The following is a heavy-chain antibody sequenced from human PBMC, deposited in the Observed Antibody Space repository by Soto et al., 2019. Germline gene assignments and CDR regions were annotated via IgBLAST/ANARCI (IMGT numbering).Heavy chain of an antibody. J-gene: IGHJ4*02. V-gene: IGHV3-23*01. CDR3: ARQDYSTTWYLNY. D-gene: IGHD6-13*01. CDR1: GFTFSAYA. Sequence: GGSLRLSCAASGFTFSAYAMTWVRQAPGKGLEWVSVISGSAGATYYADSVKGRFTISRDNSKNTLYLQMNSLRAEDTAVYYGARQDYSTTWYLNYWGQGTLDTVSS. CDR2: ISGSAGAT.